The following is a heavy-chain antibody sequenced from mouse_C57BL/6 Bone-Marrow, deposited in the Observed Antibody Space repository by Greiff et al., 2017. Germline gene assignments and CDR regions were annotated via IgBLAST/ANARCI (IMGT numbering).Heavy chain of an antibody. J-gene: IGHJ2*01. V-gene: IGHV1-9*01. CDR2: ILPGSGST. D-gene: IGHD1-1*01. Sequence: VQLVESGAELMKPGASVKLSCKATGYTFTGYWIEWVKQRPGHGLEWIGEILPGSGSTNYNEKFKGKATFTADTSSNTAYMQLSSLITEDSAIYYCAREGGSSFYFDYWGQGTTLTVSS. CDR1: GYTFTGYW. CDR3: AREGGSSFYFDY.